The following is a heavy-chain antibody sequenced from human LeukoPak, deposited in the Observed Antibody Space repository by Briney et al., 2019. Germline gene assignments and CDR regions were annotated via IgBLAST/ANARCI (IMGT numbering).Heavy chain of an antibody. D-gene: IGHD5-18*01. CDR2: IKQDRGEK. J-gene: IGHJ4*02. V-gene: IGHV3-7*01. Sequence: PGGSLRLSCAASGFTFSNYWMSWVRQAPGKGLEWVANIKQDRGEKYYVDSVKGRFTISRDNAKNSLYLQMNSLRAEDTAVYYCARDLSGITGYTYGRGIDYWGQGTLVTVSS. CDR1: GFTFSNYW. CDR3: ARDLSGITGYTYGRGIDY.